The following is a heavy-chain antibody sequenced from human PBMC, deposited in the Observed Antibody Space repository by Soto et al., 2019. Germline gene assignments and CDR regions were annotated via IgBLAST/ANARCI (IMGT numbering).Heavy chain of an antibody. V-gene: IGHV4-34*01. Sequence: SETLSLTCAVYGASLSDNYCNWLRQPPGKGLEWIGEINHSGNTNYNPSLRSRVTISIDTSKNQFSLKLSSVTAADTAVYYCARGDGIAAAGSYSDHWGQGTLVTVSS. CDR3: ARGDGIAAAGSYSDH. CDR1: GASLSDNY. J-gene: IGHJ4*02. CDR2: INHSGNT. D-gene: IGHD6-13*01.